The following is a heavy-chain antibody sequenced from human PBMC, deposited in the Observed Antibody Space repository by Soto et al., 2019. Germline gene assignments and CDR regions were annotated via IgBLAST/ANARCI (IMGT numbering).Heavy chain of an antibody. CDR3: ARVEGTLTTKFYLYVDV. Sequence: VQLVQSGAEVKRPGSSVKVSCKAPVGTFSDYNIAWVRQARGQGLEWMGRIIPKLGITNYAHKFQDRVRITADKATSTSYTELTSLRYEDTAVYFCARVEGTLTTKFYLYVDVWGEGTSVTVS. D-gene: IGHD1-1*01. J-gene: IGHJ6*03. CDR1: VGTFSDYN. CDR2: IIPKLGIT. V-gene: IGHV1-69*02.